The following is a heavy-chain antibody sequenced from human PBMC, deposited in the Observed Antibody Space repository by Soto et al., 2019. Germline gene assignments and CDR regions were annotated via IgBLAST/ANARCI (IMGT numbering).Heavy chain of an antibody. CDR2: IIPIFGTA. CDR3: ARAPLTYYYDSSGYYYLDY. CDR1: GGTFSSYA. Sequence: ASVKVSCKASGGTFSSYAISWVRQAPGQGLEWMGEIIPIFGTANYAQKFQGRVTITADESTSTAYMELSSLRSEDTAVYYCARAPLTYYYDSSGYYYLDYWGQGTLVTVSS. D-gene: IGHD3-22*01. J-gene: IGHJ4*02. V-gene: IGHV1-69*13.